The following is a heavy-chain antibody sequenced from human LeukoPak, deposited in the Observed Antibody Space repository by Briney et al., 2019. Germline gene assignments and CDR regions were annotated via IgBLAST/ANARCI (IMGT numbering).Heavy chain of an antibody. CDR3: ATLSIVATIDDAFDI. D-gene: IGHD5-12*01. CDR2: ISSSGSTI. CDR1: GFTFSDYY. Sequence: GGSLRLSCAASGFTFSDYYMSWIRQAPGKGLEWVSYISSSGSTIYYADSVKGRFTISRDNAKNSLYLQMNSLRAEDTAVYYCATLSIVATIDDAFDIWGQGTMVTVPS. J-gene: IGHJ3*02. V-gene: IGHV3-11*01.